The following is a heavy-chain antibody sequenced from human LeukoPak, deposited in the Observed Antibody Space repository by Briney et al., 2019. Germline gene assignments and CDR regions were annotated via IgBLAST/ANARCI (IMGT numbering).Heavy chain of an antibody. Sequence: GGSLRLSCAASGFTFSSYWMSWVRQAPGKGLEWVSAISGSGGSTYYADSVKGRFTISRDNSKNTLYLQMNSLRAEDTAVYYCAKASGYSGYDEGIDYWGQGTLVTVSS. CDR1: GFTFSSYW. J-gene: IGHJ4*02. V-gene: IGHV3-23*01. D-gene: IGHD5-12*01. CDR3: AKASGYSGYDEGIDY. CDR2: ISGSGGST.